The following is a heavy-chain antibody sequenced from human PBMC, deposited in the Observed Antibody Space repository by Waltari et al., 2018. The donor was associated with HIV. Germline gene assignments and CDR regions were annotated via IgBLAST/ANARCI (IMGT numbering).Heavy chain of an antibody. Sequence: EVQLLESGGGLVQPGGSLRLSCAASGFTFSSYAMSWVRQAPGKGLEWVSAISGSGGSTYYADSVKGRFTISRDNSKNTLYLQMNSLRAEDTAVYYCANHYYDSSGYHPGALDYWGQGTLVTVSS. J-gene: IGHJ4*02. CDR2: ISGSGGST. CDR1: GFTFSSYA. D-gene: IGHD3-22*01. V-gene: IGHV3-23*01. CDR3: ANHYYDSSGYHPGALDY.